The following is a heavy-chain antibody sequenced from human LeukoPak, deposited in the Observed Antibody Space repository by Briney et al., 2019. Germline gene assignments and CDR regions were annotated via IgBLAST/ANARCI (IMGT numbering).Heavy chain of an antibody. CDR2: IIPIFGTA. D-gene: IGHD2-15*01. CDR3: ARQSLDGGSCYDY. V-gene: IGHV1-69*05. Sequence: VASVKVSCKASGGTFSSYAISWVRQAPGQGLEWMGGIIPIFGTANYAQKFQGRVTLTRSTSMTTAYMELSSLRSEDTAVYYCARQSLDGGSCYDYWGQGTPVTISS. J-gene: IGHJ4*02. CDR1: GGTFSSYA.